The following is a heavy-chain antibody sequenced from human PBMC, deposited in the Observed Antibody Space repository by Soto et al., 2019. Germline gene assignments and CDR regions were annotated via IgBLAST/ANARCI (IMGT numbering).Heavy chain of an antibody. D-gene: IGHD3-16*01. CDR3: TKHLPSKKAQRRLAEAFQI. Sequence: EVRLLESGGGLVQPGGSLRLSCVASGFTFSNYAMSWVRQAPGKGLECVSVVTGRSSSTYYADSVEGRFIISRDNSRNTLFLQMNSLGAEATAVYYCTKHLPSKKAQRRLAEAFQIWGHGTILTVSS. J-gene: IGHJ3*02. CDR1: GFTFSNYA. CDR2: VTGRSSST. V-gene: IGHV3-23*01.